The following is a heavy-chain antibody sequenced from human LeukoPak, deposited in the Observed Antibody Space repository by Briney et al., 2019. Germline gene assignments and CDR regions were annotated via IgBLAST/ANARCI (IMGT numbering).Heavy chain of an antibody. Sequence: PSETLSLTCTVSGGSISSSSYYWGWIRQPPGKGREWIGSIYYSGSTYYNPSLKSRVTISVDTSKSQFSLKLSSVTAADTAVYYCASSPSALSGMDVWGKGTTVTVSS. J-gene: IGHJ6*03. CDR2: IYYSGST. D-gene: IGHD3-10*01. CDR3: ASSPSALSGMDV. CDR1: GGSISSSSYY. V-gene: IGHV4-39*01.